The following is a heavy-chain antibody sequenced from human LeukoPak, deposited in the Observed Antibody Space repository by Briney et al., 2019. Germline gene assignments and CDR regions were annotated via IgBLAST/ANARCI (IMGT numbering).Heavy chain of an antibody. CDR3: ARPVPSRLGWFDP. CDR1: GGSISSRSYY. D-gene: IGHD1-1*01. J-gene: IGHJ5*02. V-gene: IGHV4-39*01. Sequence: PSETLSLTCTVSGGSISSRSYYWGWIRQPPGKGLEWIGSIYYSGSTYCNPSLQSRVTISVDTSKNQFSLKLNSVTAADTAVYYCARPVPSRLGWFDPWGQGTLVTVSS. CDR2: IYYSGST.